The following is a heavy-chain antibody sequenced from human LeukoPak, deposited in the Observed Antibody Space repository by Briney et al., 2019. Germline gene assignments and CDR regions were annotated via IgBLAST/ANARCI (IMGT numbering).Heavy chain of an antibody. Sequence: PGGSLRLSCAASGFTFSNYDMHWVRQATGKGLEWVSAIGTGGDTYYSGSVKGRFTISRENAKNSLYLQMNSLSAGDTAVFYCVRMVRRDGYNFLEFWGQGTLVTVSS. D-gene: IGHD5-24*01. CDR3: VRMVRRDGYNFLEF. V-gene: IGHV3-13*01. CDR2: IGTGGDT. CDR1: GFTFSNYD. J-gene: IGHJ4*02.